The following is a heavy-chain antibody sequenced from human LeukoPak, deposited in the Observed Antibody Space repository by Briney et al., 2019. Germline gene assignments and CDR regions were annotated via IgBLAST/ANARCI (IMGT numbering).Heavy chain of an antibody. CDR1: GRSINSVY. CDR3: ARDMDSSGKYYYYMDV. D-gene: IGHD6-6*01. CDR2: IYYSGST. J-gene: IGHJ6*03. V-gene: IGHV4-59*01. Sequence: PSETLSLTCSVSGRSINSVYWRCIRQPPGKGLEWLGYIYYSGSTNYNPSLKSRVTISVDASKSQFSLKLSSVTAADTAVYFIARDMDSSGKYYYYMDVWGKGTTVTVSS.